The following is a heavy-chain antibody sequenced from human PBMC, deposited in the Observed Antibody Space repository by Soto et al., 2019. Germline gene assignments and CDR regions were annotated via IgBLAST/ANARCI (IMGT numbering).Heavy chain of an antibody. CDR2: ISYDGSNK. CDR3: ASSYGSGSYYHEFDY. CDR1: GFTFSSYA. J-gene: IGHJ4*02. V-gene: IGHV3-30-3*01. Sequence: GGSLRLSCAASGFTFSSYAMHWVRQAPGKGLEWVAVISYDGSNKYYADSVKGRFTISRDNSKNTLYLQMNSLRAEDTAVYYCASSYGSGSYYHEFDYWGQGTLVTVSS. D-gene: IGHD3-10*01.